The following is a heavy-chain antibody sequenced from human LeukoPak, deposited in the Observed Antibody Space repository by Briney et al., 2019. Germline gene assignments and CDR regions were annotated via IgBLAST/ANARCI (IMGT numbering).Heavy chain of an antibody. CDR3: AREFLVGAAVDY. J-gene: IGHJ4*02. CDR2: IYTSGST. V-gene: IGHV4-4*07. D-gene: IGHD1-26*01. Sequence: SETLSLTCSVSGGSISSYYWSWIRQPAGKGLEWIGRIYTSGSTSYNPSLKSRVTMSVDTSKNQFSLKLSSVTAADTAVYYCAREFLVGAAVDYWGQGTLVTVSS. CDR1: GGSISSYY.